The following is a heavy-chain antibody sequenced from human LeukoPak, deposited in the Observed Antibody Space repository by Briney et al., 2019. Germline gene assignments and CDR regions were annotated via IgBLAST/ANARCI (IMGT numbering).Heavy chain of an antibody. D-gene: IGHD3-10*01. CDR2: INHSGST. Sequence: SETLSLTCAVYGGSFSGYYWSWIRQPPGKGLEWIGEINHSGSTNYNPSLKSRVTISVDTSKNQFSLKLSSVTAADTAVYYCARHSPMVRGGADIWGQGTMVTVSS. V-gene: IGHV4-34*01. CDR3: ARHSPMVRGGADI. CDR1: GGSFSGYY. J-gene: IGHJ3*02.